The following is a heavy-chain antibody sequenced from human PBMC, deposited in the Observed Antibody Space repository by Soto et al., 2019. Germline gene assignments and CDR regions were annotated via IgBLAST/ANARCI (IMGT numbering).Heavy chain of an antibody. CDR1: GGSISSGGYS. D-gene: IGHD3-22*01. CDR2: IYHSGST. Sequence: PSETLSLTCAVSGGSISSGGYSWSWIRQPPGKGLEWIGYIYHSGSTYYNPPLKSRVTISVDRSKNQFSLKLSSVTAADTAVYYCARFRYYYDSSGYYSRGAFDIWGQGTMVTVSS. V-gene: IGHV4-30-2*01. CDR3: ARFRYYYDSSGYYSRGAFDI. J-gene: IGHJ3*02.